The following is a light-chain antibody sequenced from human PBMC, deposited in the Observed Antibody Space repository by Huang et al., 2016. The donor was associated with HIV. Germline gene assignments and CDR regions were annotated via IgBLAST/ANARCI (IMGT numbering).Light chain of an antibody. J-gene: IGKJ1*01. CDR2: GAS. Sequence: EIVMTQSPATLSVSPGERATLSCRASQSLNSNLAWYQQKPGQAPRLLIFGASTRATGVAARFSGSGSGTEFTLTISSLQSEDSAVYWCQQYDIWPPTFGQGTKVEIK. CDR1: QSLNSN. V-gene: IGKV3-15*01. CDR3: QQYDIWPPT.